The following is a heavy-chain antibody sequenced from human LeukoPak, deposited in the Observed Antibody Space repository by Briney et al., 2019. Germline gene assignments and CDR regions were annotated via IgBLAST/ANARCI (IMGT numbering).Heavy chain of an antibody. V-gene: IGHV1-2*02. CDR1: GYIFTAYY. D-gene: IGHD5-24*01. CDR2: IKADSGDT. Sequence: ASVKVSCKASGYIFTAYYLHWVRQAPGQGPEWMGWIKADSGDTNYARKFQGRVTMTRDTSITTVYMELSSLTSDDTAVYYCTRIGDGYPYWGQGSLVTVYS. J-gene: IGHJ4*02. CDR3: TRIGDGYPY.